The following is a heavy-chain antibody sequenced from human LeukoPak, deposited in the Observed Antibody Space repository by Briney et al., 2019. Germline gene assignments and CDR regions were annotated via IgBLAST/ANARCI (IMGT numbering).Heavy chain of an antibody. V-gene: IGHV4-31*03. CDR2: IYYSGST. J-gene: IGHJ4*02. CDR3: ARDSSSWYGFFDY. Sequence: TSETLSLTCTVSGGSISSGGYYWSWIRQHPGKGLEWIGYIYYSGSTYYNPSLKSRVTISVDTSKNQFSLKLSSVTAADTAVYYCARDSSSWYGFFDYWGQGTLVTVSS. D-gene: IGHD6-13*01. CDR1: GGSISSGGYY.